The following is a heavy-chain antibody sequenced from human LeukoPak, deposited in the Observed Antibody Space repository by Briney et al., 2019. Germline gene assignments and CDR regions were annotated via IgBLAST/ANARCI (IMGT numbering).Heavy chain of an antibody. CDR1: GFTSSDYY. D-gene: IGHD2-15*01. CDR3: ATALLLGGSGFDY. V-gene: IGHV3-11*01. Sequence: GGSLRLSCAASGFTSSDYYMSWIRQAPGKGLEWVSYISSSGSTIYYADSVKGRFTISRDNAKNSLYLQMNSLRAEDTAVYYCATALLLGGSGFDYWGQGTLVTVSS. J-gene: IGHJ4*02. CDR2: ISSSGSTI.